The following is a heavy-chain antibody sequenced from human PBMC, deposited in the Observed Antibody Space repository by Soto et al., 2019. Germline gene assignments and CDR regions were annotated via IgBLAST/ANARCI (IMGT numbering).Heavy chain of an antibody. V-gene: IGHV5-51*01. CDR2: IYPGDSDT. CDR3: ARHGAPYYYDSSGYYRYYYGMDV. J-gene: IGHJ6*02. CDR1: GYSFTSYW. D-gene: IGHD3-22*01. Sequence: GESLKISCKGSGYSFTSYWIGWVRQMPGKGLEWMGIIYPGDSDTRYSPSFQGQVTISADKSISTAYLQWSSLKASDTAMYYCARHGAPYYYDSSGYYRYYYGMDVWGQGTTVTVS.